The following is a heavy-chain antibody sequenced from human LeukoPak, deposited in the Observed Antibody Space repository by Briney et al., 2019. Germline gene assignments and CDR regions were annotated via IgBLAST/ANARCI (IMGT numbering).Heavy chain of an antibody. CDR2: TYYRSKSYD. CDR1: GDSVSSNSAA. CDR3: ARSQGGAFDV. Sequence: SQTLSLTCAISGDSVSSNSAAWNWIRQSPSRGLEWLGRTYYRSKSYDNYAVSVKSRITISPDTSRNQFSLQLNSVTPEDTAVYYCARSQGGAFDVWGQGTMVTVSS. V-gene: IGHV6-1*01. J-gene: IGHJ3*01.